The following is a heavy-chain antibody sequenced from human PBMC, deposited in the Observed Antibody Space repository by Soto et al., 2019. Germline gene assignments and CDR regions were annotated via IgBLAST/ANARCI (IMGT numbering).Heavy chain of an antibody. V-gene: IGHV1-69*01. J-gene: IGHJ4*02. CDR3: ARGRDHPPVGLYFAS. CDR2: IIPMFGTP. CDR1: GDAFTNYI. Sequence: QVQRVQSGAEVKKPGSSVKVSCKASGDAFTNYIFDWVRQAPGQGLEWMGGIIPMFGTPKYAQTFQDRVTISAEVSTGTAYLELTSLRFDDTAVYYCARGRDHPPVGLYFASWGEGTRVTVSS. D-gene: IGHD1-26*01.